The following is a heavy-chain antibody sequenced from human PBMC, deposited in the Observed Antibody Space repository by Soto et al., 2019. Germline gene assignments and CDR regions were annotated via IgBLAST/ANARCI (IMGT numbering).Heavy chain of an antibody. D-gene: IGHD6-19*01. CDR2: ISGSGGST. J-gene: IGHJ4*02. CDR3: AKDRKWLLTRGLFDY. CDR1: GFTFSSYA. V-gene: IGHV3-23*01. Sequence: GGSLRLSCAASGFTFSSYAMSWVRQAPGKGLEWVSAISGSGGSTYYADSVKGRFTISRDNSKNTLYLQMNSLRAEDTAVYYCAKDRKWLLTRGLFDYWGQGTLVTVSS.